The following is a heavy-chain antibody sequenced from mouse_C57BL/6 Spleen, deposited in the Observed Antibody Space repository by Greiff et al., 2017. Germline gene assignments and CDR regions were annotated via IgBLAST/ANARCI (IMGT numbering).Heavy chain of an antibody. CDR2: IYPGSGST. D-gene: IGHD2-5*01. CDR1: GYTFTSYW. CDR3: ARPYYSNWYFDV. Sequence: QVQLQQPGAERVKPGASVKMSCKASGYTFTSYWITWVKQRPGQGLEWIGDIYPGSGSTNYNEKFKSKATLTVDTSSSTAYMQLSSLTSEDSAVYYCARPYYSNWYFDVWGTGTTVTVSS. J-gene: IGHJ1*03. V-gene: IGHV1-55*01.